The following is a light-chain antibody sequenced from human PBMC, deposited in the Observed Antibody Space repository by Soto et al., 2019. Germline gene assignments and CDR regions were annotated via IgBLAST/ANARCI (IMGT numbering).Light chain of an antibody. CDR3: QQQNDYTHVT. Sequence: DIQMTQSPSTLSASVGDRVTITCRASQTIDHFLAWYQHRPGKAPRLLIYDASILQSGVPSRFSGSGFGTTSALTITNLQPDDLATYSYQQQNDYTHVTFGQGTKVQIK. CDR2: DAS. J-gene: IGKJ2*01. CDR1: QTIDHF. V-gene: IGKV1-5*01.